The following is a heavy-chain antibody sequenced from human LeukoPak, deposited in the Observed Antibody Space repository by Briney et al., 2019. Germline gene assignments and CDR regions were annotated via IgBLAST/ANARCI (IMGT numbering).Heavy chain of an antibody. D-gene: IGHD1-26*01. V-gene: IGHV4-34*01. Sequence: PSETLSLTCAVYGGSFSGYYWSWIRQPPGKGLEWIGEINHSGSTNYNPSLKSRVTISVDTSKNQFSLKLSSVTAADTAVYYCARSGSYSSRPDYWGQGILVTISS. J-gene: IGHJ4*02. CDR1: GGSFSGYY. CDR2: INHSGST. CDR3: ARSGSYSSRPDY.